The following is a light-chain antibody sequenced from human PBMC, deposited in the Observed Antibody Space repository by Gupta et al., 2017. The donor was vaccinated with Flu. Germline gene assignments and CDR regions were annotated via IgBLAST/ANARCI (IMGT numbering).Light chain of an antibody. CDR1: QSINRG. CDR3: QQLSTFPYT. J-gene: IGKJ2*01. Sequence: PPYVSASVGDRVTITCRASQSINRGLAWYQQKPGMAPKLLIYAATSLQSGVPSRFSGSESGTEFTLTISSLQPEDSATDYCQQLSTFPYTCGQGAKLKIK. CDR2: AAT. V-gene: IGKV1-12*01.